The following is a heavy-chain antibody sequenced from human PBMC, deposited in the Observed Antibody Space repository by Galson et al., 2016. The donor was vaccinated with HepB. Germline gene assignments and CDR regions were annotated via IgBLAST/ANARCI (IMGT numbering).Heavy chain of an antibody. D-gene: IGHD2-15*01. CDR3: APLTSTSAAEY. CDR1: GFSFSTYE. Sequence: SLRLSCAASGFSFSTYEMNWVRQAPGKGLEWVSYISSNGITTYYADSVKGRFTISRDNAKNSLYLQMHSLRAEDTAVYYCAPLTSTSAAEYRGQGTLVTVSS. V-gene: IGHV3-48*03. J-gene: IGHJ4*02. CDR2: ISSNGITT.